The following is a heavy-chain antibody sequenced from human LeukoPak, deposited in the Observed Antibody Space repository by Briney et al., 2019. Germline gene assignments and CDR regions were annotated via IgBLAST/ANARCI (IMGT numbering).Heavy chain of an antibody. CDR2: ISGSGGST. J-gene: IGHJ4*02. Sequence: GGSLRLSCAASGFTFSSYAMSWGRQAPGKGLEWVSAISGSGGSTDYADAVEGWFTISRDNSKKTLFLQINRLSAEDKDIYYCAKGSAAGRPYYFDYWGQGTLVTVSS. CDR1: GFTFSSYA. D-gene: IGHD6-25*01. V-gene: IGHV3-23*01. CDR3: AKGSAAGRPYYFDY.